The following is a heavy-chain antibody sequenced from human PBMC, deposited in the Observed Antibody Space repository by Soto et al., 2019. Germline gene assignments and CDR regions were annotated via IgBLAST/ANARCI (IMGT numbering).Heavy chain of an antibody. J-gene: IGHJ6*02. Sequence: QVQLQESGPGLVKPSETLSLTCTVSGGSISSYYWSWIRQPPGKGLEWIGYIYYSGSTNYNPSLKSRVTISVDTSKNQFSLKLSSVTAADTVVYYCARGDAIVDYYYYGMDVWGQGTTVTVSS. CDR3: ARGDAIVDYYYYGMDV. CDR2: IYYSGST. V-gene: IGHV4-59*01. D-gene: IGHD1-26*01. CDR1: GGSISSYY.